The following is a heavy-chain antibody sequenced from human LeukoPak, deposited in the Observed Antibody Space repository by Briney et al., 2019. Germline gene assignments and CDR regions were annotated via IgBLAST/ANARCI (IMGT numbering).Heavy chain of an antibody. CDR3: AGRGSGSYFDY. D-gene: IGHD3-10*01. V-gene: IGHV3-53*01. CDR2: IYSGGST. CDR1: GFTVSSNY. Sequence: GGSLRLSCAASGFTVSSNYMSWIRQAPGKGLQWVSVIYSGGSTYYADSVKGRFTSSRDNSQNTLYLQMNSLRAEDTAVYYCAGRGSGSYFDYWGQGTLVTVSS. J-gene: IGHJ4*02.